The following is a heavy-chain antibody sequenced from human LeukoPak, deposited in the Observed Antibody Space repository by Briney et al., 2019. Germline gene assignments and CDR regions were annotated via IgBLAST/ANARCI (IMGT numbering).Heavy chain of an antibody. Sequence: PGGSLRLSCVGSGFTFSSYGMSWVRHAPGKGLEWVSGINWNGGSTGYADSVKGRFTISRDNAKNSLYLQMNSLRAEDTALYYCARGGITIFGVVSYMDVWGKGTTVTVSS. CDR3: ARGGITIFGVVSYMDV. CDR1: GFTFSSYG. D-gene: IGHD3-3*01. CDR2: INWNGGST. J-gene: IGHJ6*03. V-gene: IGHV3-20*04.